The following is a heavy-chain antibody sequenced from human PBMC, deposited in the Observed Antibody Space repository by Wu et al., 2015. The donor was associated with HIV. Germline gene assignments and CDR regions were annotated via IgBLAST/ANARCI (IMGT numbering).Heavy chain of an antibody. CDR1: GYTFTSYD. Sequence: VQSGAEVKKPGASVKVSCKASGYTFTSYDINWVRQATGQGLEWMGWMNPNSGNTGYAQKFQGRVTMTRDSSTSTAYMELSSLRSEDTAVYYCARVRDYYGSGSYYGYWGQGTLVTVSS. CDR2: MNPNSGNT. D-gene: IGHD3-10*01. V-gene: IGHV1-8*01. CDR3: ARVRDYYGSGSYYGY. J-gene: IGHJ4*02.